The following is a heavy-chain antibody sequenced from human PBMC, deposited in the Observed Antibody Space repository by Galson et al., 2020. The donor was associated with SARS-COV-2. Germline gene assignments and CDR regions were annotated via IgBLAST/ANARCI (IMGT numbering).Heavy chain of an antibody. Sequence: KIYCTAYGGSFSNYAISWVRHAPGQGLERMGGILPLFGAANYAQKFKGRVTITAAEATSTAYMDLSSLRSEDTAVFYCATGISGFFAFDIWGQGTMVTISS. V-gene: IGHV1-69*01. D-gene: IGHD5-12*01. CDR3: ATGISGFFAFDI. CDR2: ILPLFGAA. J-gene: IGHJ3*02. CDR1: GGSFSNYA.